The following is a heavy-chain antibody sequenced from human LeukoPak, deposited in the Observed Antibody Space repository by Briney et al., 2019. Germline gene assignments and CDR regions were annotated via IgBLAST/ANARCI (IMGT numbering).Heavy chain of an antibody. Sequence: PGGSLRLSCAASGFTFSSYVMSWVRQGPGKGLEWVSGISGSGGSTYYADSVKGRFTISRDNSKNTLYLQMNSLRVEDTAVYYCARGQWLTRGAYYLDYWGQGTLVTVSS. J-gene: IGHJ4*02. D-gene: IGHD6-19*01. CDR3: ARGQWLTRGAYYLDY. CDR1: GFTFSSYV. CDR2: ISGSGGST. V-gene: IGHV3-23*01.